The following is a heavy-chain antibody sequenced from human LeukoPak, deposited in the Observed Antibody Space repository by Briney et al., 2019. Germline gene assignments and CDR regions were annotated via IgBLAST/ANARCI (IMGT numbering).Heavy chain of an antibody. CDR3: ASGWKRAAFDI. V-gene: IGHV4-34*01. CDR2: INHSGST. Sequence: PSETLSLTCAVYGGSFSGYYWSWIRQPPGKGLEWIGEINHSGSTNYNPSLKSRVTISVDTSKNQFSLKLSSVTAADTAVYYCASGWKRAAFDIWGQGTMVTVSS. J-gene: IGHJ3*02. CDR1: GGSFSGYY. D-gene: IGHD1-1*01.